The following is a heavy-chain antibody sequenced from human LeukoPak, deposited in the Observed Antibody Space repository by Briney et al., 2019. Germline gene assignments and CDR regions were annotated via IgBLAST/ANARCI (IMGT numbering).Heavy chain of an antibody. CDR3: ARDLGRDGMDV. V-gene: IGHV3-7*05. J-gene: IGHJ6*02. CDR2: IKQDGSEK. CDR1: GFTFSSYW. Sequence: PGRSLRLSCEASGFTFSSYWMSWVRQAPGKGLEWVANIKQDGSEKYYVDSVRGRFTISRDNAKNSLYLQMNSLRAEDTAVYYCARDLGRDGMDVWGQGATVTVSS. D-gene: IGHD3-16*01.